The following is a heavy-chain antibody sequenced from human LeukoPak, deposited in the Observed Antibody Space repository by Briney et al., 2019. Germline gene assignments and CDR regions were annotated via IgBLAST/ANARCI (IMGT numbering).Heavy chain of an antibody. D-gene: IGHD4-23*01. CDR3: AREGATVAEFDY. CDR2: INPNSGGT. Sequence: ASVKVSCKASGYTFTGYYMHWVRQAPGQGLEWMGWINPNSGGTNYAQKFQGRVTMTRDTSISTAYMELSRLRSDVTAVYYCAREGATVAEFDYWGQGTLVTVSS. V-gene: IGHV1-2*02. J-gene: IGHJ4*02. CDR1: GYTFTGYY.